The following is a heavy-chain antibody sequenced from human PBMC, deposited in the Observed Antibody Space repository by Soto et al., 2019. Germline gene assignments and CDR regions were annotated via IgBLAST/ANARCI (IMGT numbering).Heavy chain of an antibody. CDR1: GFTFSDNY. D-gene: IGHD3-22*01. V-gene: IGHV3-11*01. CDR2: ISSSGSII. Sequence: PGGSLRLSCAASGFTFSDNYMSWIRQAPGKGLEWVSYISSSGSIIYYADSVKGRFTISRDNAKNSLYLQMNSLRAEDTAVYYCARDIGYYESDGYFDYWGQGAMVTVYS. J-gene: IGHJ4*02. CDR3: ARDIGYYESDGYFDY.